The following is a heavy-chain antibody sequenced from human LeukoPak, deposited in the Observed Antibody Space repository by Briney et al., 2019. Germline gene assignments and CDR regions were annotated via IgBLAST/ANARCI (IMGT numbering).Heavy chain of an antibody. CDR2: IYYSGST. D-gene: IGHD2-2*02. CDR1: GGSISSGGYY. Sequence: PSETLSLTCTVSGGSISSGGYYWSWIRQHPGKGLEWIGYIYYSGSTYYNPSLKSRVTISVDTPKNQFSLKLSSVTAADTAVYYCARDGVWRDCSSTSCYTVALGIDIWGQGTMVTVSS. J-gene: IGHJ3*02. V-gene: IGHV4-31*03. CDR3: ARDGVWRDCSSTSCYTVALGIDI.